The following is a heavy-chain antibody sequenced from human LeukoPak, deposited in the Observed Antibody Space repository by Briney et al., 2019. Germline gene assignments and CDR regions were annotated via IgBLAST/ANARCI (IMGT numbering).Heavy chain of an antibody. CDR1: GFTFSSYS. CDR3: ARDGAMDQGRDLDY. J-gene: IGHJ4*02. CDR2: ISSSSSYI. Sequence: GGSLRLSCAASGFTFSSYSMNWVRQAPEKGLEWVSSISSSSSYISYADSLKGRFTISRDNAKNSLYLQMNSLRVEDTAVYYCARDGAMDQGRDLDYWGQGTLVTVSS. V-gene: IGHV3-21*01. D-gene: IGHD3-10*01.